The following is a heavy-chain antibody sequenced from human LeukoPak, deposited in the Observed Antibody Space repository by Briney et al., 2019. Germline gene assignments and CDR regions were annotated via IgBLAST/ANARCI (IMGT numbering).Heavy chain of an antibody. V-gene: IGHV3-7*01. Sequence: GGSLRLSCATSGITFSSYWMTWVRQAPGKGLEWVANIKQDGSEKYYVDSVKGRFTISRDNAKNSLYLQMNSLRAEDTAVYYCARKVGGFDPWGQGTLVTVSS. CDR2: IKQDGSEK. D-gene: IGHD1-26*01. J-gene: IGHJ5*02. CDR1: GITFSSYW. CDR3: ARKVGGFDP.